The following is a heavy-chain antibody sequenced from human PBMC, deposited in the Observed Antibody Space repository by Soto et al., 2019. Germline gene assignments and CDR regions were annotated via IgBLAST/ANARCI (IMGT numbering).Heavy chain of an antibody. J-gene: IGHJ4*02. CDR3: ARHPGYYDVLTGYSTYYFDY. V-gene: IGHV4-59*08. D-gene: IGHD3-9*01. CDR2: IYYRGNT. Sequence: PSETLSLTCTVSGGSISTYYWSWIRQPPGKGLEWIGYIYYRGNTNYNPSFKSRVTISVDTSKNQFSLRLSSVTAADTALYYCARHPGYYDVLTGYSTYYFDYWGQGTLVTVS. CDR1: GGSISTYY.